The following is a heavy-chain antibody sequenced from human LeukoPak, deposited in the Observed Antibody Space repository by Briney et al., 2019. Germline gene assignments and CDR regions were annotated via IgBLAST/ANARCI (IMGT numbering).Heavy chain of an antibody. D-gene: IGHD3-22*01. CDR1: GGSISSSSYY. V-gene: IGHV4-39*01. Sequence: PSDTLSLTCTVSGGSISSSSYYWGWIRQPPGKGLEWIGSIYYSGSTYYNPSLKSRVTISVDTSKNQFSLKLSSVTAADTAVYYCARGPRITMIVVVDWGQGTLVTVSS. CDR3: ARGPRITMIVVVD. J-gene: IGHJ4*02. CDR2: IYYSGST.